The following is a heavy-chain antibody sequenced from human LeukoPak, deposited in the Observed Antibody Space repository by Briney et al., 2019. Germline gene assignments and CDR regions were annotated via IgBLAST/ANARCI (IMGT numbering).Heavy chain of an antibody. V-gene: IGHV3-7*01. CDR2: IRQDGNEK. D-gene: IGHD2-2*02. CDR3: ATDKDIPSSGTDY. J-gene: IGHJ4*02. CDR1: GFTFSSYW. Sequence: PGGSLRLSCAVSGFTFSSYWMSWVRQAPGKGLEWVANIRQDGNEKHYGDSVRGRFTVSRDNAKNSLYLQMDSLGAEDTAVYYCATDKDIPSSGTDYWGQGTLVTVSS.